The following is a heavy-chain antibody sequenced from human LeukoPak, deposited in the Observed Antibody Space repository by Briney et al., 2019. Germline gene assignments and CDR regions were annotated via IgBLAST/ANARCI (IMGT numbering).Heavy chain of an antibody. CDR2: ISYDGSNK. CDR1: GFTFSSYA. J-gene: IGHJ4*02. D-gene: IGHD3-10*01. Sequence: GGSLRLSCAASGFTFSSYAMHWVRQAPGKGLEWVAVISYDGSNKYYADSVKGRFTISRDNSKNTLYPQMNSLRAEDTAVYYCARDYFYGSGSYYFDYWGQGTLVTVSS. V-gene: IGHV3-30-3*01. CDR3: ARDYFYGSGSYYFDY.